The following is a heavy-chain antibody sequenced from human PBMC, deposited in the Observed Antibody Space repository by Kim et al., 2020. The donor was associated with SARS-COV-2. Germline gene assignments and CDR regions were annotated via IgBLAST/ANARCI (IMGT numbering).Heavy chain of an antibody. J-gene: IGHJ1*01. D-gene: IGHD2-2*01. CDR3: AKGRCSYGTCYVDH. Sequence: GGSLRLSCAASGFPFSNYAMTWVRQAPGKGLEWVSGISGGSDDTFYADSVRGRFTISTDKSKNTLYLQMSGLRAEDTAIYYCAKGRCSYGTCYVDHWG. CDR1: GFPFSNYA. V-gene: IGHV3-23*01. CDR2: ISGGSDDT.